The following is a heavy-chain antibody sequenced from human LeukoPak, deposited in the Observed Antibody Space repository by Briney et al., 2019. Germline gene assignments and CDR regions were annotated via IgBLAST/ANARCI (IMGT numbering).Heavy chain of an antibody. D-gene: IGHD6-6*01. Sequence: PSETLSLTCTVSGGSISSSSYYWGWIRQPPGKGLEWIGSIYYSGNTYYNPSLKSRVTISVDTSKNQFSLKLSSVTAADTAVYYCARSLRGAAHHFDYWGQGTLVTVSS. CDR1: GGSISSSSYY. CDR2: IYYSGNT. V-gene: IGHV4-39*01. CDR3: ARSLRGAAHHFDY. J-gene: IGHJ4*02.